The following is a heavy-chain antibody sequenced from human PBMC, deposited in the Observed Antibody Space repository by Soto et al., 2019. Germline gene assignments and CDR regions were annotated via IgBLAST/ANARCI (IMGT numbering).Heavy chain of an antibody. D-gene: IGHD5-12*01. CDR3: TTDSEKWPPPDYYYGMDV. Sequence: XASLRLSCAASSFTFSNACMSWVRQAPGKGLEWVGRIKSKTDGGTTDYAAPVKGRFTISRDDSKNTLYLQMNSLKTEDTAVYYCTTDSEKWPPPDYYYGMDVWGQRTTVTVPS. J-gene: IGHJ6*02. CDR1: SFTFSNAC. CDR2: IKSKTDGGTT. V-gene: IGHV3-15*01.